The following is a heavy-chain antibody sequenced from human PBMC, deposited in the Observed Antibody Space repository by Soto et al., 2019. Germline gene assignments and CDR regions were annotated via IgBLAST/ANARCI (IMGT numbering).Heavy chain of an antibody. V-gene: IGHV1-69*13. CDR1: GGTFSSYA. J-gene: IGHJ4*02. CDR3: ARDESDDYKAQL. Sequence: ASVKVSCKASGGTFSSYAISWVRQAPGQGLEWMGGIIPIFGTANYAQKFQGRVTITADESTSTAYMELSSLRSEDTAVYYCARDESDDYKAQLWGQGTLVTVSS. CDR2: IIPIFGTA. D-gene: IGHD4-4*01.